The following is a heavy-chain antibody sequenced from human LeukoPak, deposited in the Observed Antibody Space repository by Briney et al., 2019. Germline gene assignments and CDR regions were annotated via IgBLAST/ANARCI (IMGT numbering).Heavy chain of an antibody. V-gene: IGHV3-7*01. J-gene: IGHJ4*02. CDR2: IKQDGAEK. Sequence: QPGGSLRLSCAASGFTFNSYWMNWVRQAPGKGLEWVANIKQDGAEKYYVDSVKGRFTISRDNAKSSLYLQMNSLRAEDTAVYYCASPYCSSTSCSTLHDFWGQGTLVTVSS. CDR3: ASPYCSSTSCSTLHDF. CDR1: GFTFNSYW. D-gene: IGHD2-2*01.